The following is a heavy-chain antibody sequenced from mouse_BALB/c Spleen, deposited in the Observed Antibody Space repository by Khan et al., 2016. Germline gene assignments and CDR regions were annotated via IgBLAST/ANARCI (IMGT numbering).Heavy chain of an antibody. CDR2: ISYSGST. Sequence: EVQLVESGPGLVKPSQSLSLTCTVTGYSITSDYAWNWIRQFPGNKLEWMGYISYSGSTSYNPSLKSRISITRDTSKNQFFLQLNSVTTEDTATXSCASDYYGSSYFDYWGQGTTLTVSS. D-gene: IGHD1-1*01. J-gene: IGHJ2*01. V-gene: IGHV3-2*02. CDR1: GYSITSDYA. CDR3: ASDYYGSSYFDY.